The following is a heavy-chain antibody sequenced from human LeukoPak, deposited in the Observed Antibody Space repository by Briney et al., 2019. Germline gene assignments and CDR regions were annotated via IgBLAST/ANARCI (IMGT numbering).Heavy chain of an antibody. CDR2: VYPSDSRT. V-gene: IGHV5-51*01. Sequence: GESLKISCKGSGYSFTNDLIGWVRQMPGKGLVWMGVVYPSDSRTKYSPSFEGQVTMSVDKSMSTAFLQWSSLKASDTAVYYCARLKYFDPTYYFDYWGQGTLVTVSS. J-gene: IGHJ4*02. CDR3: ARLKYFDPTYYFDY. D-gene: IGHD2/OR15-2a*01. CDR1: GYSFTNDL.